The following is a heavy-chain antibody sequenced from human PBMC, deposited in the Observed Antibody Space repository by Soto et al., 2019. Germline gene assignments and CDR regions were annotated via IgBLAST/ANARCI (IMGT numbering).Heavy chain of an antibody. CDR2: IYSGGST. CDR1: GFTVSSNF. CDR3: ARGGYGSGSYSQYFDY. Sequence: EVQLVETGGGLIQPGGSLRLSCAASGFTVSSNFMSWVRQAPGQGLEWVSVIYSGGSTYYADSVKGRFTISRDNSKNTLYLQMNSLRAEDTAVYYCARGGYGSGSYSQYFDYWGQGTLVTVSP. J-gene: IGHJ4*02. D-gene: IGHD3-10*01. V-gene: IGHV3-53*02.